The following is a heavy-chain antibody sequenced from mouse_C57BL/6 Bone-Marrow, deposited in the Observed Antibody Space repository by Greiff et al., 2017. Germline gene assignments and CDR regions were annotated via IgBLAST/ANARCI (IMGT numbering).Heavy chain of an antibody. CDR3: ASFGWLHPYAMDY. J-gene: IGHJ4*01. CDR1: GYTFTDYY. D-gene: IGHD2-3*01. CDR2: IYPGSGNT. V-gene: IGHV1-76*01. Sequence: QVQLQQSGAELVRPGASVKLSCKASGYTFTDYYINWVKQRPGQGLEWIARIYPGSGNTYYNEKFKGKATLTAEKSSSTAYMQLSSLTSEDSAVYFCASFGWLHPYAMDYWGQGTSVTVSS.